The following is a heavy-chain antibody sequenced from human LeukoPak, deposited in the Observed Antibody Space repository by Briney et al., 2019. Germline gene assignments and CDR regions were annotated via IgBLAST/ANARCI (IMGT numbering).Heavy chain of an antibody. CDR3: ARQASSSWFARFDP. D-gene: IGHD6-13*01. V-gene: IGHV4-39*01. CDR2: IYYSGNN. CDR1: SXXY. Sequence: SXXYWTWIRQPPXKGLEWIGTIYYSGNNYHNPSLKSRVTISVDTSKNQFSLKLSSVTAADTAVYYCARQASSSWFARFDPWGQGTLVTVSS. J-gene: IGHJ5*02.